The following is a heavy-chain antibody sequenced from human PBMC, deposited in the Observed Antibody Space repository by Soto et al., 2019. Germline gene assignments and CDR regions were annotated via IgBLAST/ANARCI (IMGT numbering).Heavy chain of an antibody. CDR1: DGSISSYY. Sequence: SETLSLTCTVSDGSISSYYWSWIRQPPEKGLEWIGYIYYSGSTNYNPSLKSRVTISVDTSKNHFSLKLNSVTAADAAVYYCAACGGGSCYFRHAAFDIWGQGTMVTVSS. D-gene: IGHD2-15*01. CDR3: AACGGGSCYFRHAAFDI. CDR2: IYYSGST. J-gene: IGHJ3*02. V-gene: IGHV4-59*08.